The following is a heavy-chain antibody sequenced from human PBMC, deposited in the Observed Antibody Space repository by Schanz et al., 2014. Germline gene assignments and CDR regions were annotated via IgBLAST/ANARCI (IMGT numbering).Heavy chain of an antibody. CDR2: ISGTTTYT. J-gene: IGHJ4*01. V-gene: IGHV3-48*04. D-gene: IGHD6-13*01. CDR3: ARDQIMAAAGRVDY. Sequence: EVQLLESGGGLVQPGGSLRLSCAASGFTFSSYAMSWVRQAPGKGLEWVSYISGTTTYTNYADSVKGRFTISRDNAKSALYLQMNSLRAEDTAVYYCARDQIMAAAGRVDYWGHGTLVTVSS. CDR1: GFTFSSYA.